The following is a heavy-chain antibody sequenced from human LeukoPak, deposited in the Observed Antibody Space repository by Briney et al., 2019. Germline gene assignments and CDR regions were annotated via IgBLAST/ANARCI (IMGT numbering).Heavy chain of an antibody. Sequence: SVKVSCKASGGTFSSYAISWVRQAPGQGLEWMGGIIPIFGTANYAQKFQGRVTITADKSTSTAYMELSSLRAEDTAVYYCARVAVGYYDFWSGYYSNDYYMDVWGKGTTVTVSS. CDR1: GGTFSSYA. CDR2: IIPIFGTA. CDR3: ARVAVGYYDFWSGYYSNDYYMDV. D-gene: IGHD3-3*01. V-gene: IGHV1-69*06. J-gene: IGHJ6*03.